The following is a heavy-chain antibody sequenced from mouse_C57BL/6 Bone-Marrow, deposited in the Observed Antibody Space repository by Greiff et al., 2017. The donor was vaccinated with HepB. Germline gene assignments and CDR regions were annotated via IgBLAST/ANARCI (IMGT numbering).Heavy chain of an antibody. J-gene: IGHJ2*01. CDR3: TRRGFITTVVATDYFDY. CDR1: GYTFTSYW. Sequence: VQLQQSGTVLARPGASVKMSCKTSGYTFTSYWMHWVKQRPGQGLEWIGAIYPGNSDTSYNQKFKGKAKLTAVTSASTAYMELSSLTNEDSAVYYCTRRGFITTVVATDYFDYWGQGTTLTVSS. CDR2: IYPGNSDT. D-gene: IGHD1-1*01. V-gene: IGHV1-5*01.